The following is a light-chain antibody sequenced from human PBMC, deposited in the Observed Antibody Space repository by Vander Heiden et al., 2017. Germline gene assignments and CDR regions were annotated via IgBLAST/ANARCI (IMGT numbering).Light chain of an antibody. J-gene: IGKJ3*01. V-gene: IGKV1-39*01. CDR2: AAS. Sequence: DIQMTQSPSSLSASVGDRVTITCRASQSISSYLNWYQQKPGKAPKLLIYAASSLQSGVPTRCSGSGSGTDFTLTISSLQPEDFATYYCQQSYSTPRFGPGTKVDIK. CDR1: QSISSY. CDR3: QQSYSTPR.